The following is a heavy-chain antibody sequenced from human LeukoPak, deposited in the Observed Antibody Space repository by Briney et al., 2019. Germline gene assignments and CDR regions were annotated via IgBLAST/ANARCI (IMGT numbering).Heavy chain of an antibody. CDR1: GGSISSSSYY. D-gene: IGHD4-17*01. CDR2: IYYSGST. J-gene: IGHJ4*02. CDR3: ARLDYGDYGGVDY. V-gene: IGHV4-39*01. Sequence: PSETLSLTCTVSGGSISSSSYYWGWIRQPPGKGLEWIGSIYYSGSTYYNPSLKSRVTISVDMSKDQFSLKLSSVTAADTAVYYCARLDYGDYGGVDYWGQGTLVTVSS.